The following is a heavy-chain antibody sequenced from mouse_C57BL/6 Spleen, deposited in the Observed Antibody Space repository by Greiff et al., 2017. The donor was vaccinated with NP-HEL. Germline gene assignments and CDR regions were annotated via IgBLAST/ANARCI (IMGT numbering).Heavy chain of an antibody. Sequence: QVQLQQPGAELVRPGSSVKLSCKASGYTFTSYWMHWVKQRPIQGLEWIGNIDPSDSETHYNQKFKDKATLTVDKSSSTAYMQLSSLTSEDSAVYYCAREGYGSKDWYFDVWGTGTTVTVSS. V-gene: IGHV1-52*01. D-gene: IGHD1-1*01. CDR3: AREGYGSKDWYFDV. J-gene: IGHJ1*03. CDR2: IDPSDSET. CDR1: GYTFTSYW.